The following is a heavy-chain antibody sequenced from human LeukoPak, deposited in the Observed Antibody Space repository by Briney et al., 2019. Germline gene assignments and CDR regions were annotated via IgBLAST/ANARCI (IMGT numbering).Heavy chain of an antibody. D-gene: IGHD6-13*01. V-gene: IGHV4-61*02. CDR1: GGSISSGSYY. J-gene: IGHJ5*02. CDR2: IYTGGSN. CDR3: ARGVAAAGTIWFDP. Sequence: PSETLSLTCTVSGGSISSGSYYWSWLRQPAGGGLGWSGSIYTGGSNNYNPSLKSRATISVDTSKNTFSLKLSTLTAADTAVYYCARGVAAAGTIWFDPWGQGTLVTVSS.